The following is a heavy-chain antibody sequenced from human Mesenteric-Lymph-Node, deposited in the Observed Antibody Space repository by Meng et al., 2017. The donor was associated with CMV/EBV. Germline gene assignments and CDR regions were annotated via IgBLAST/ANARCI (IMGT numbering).Heavy chain of an antibody. D-gene: IGHD3-22*01. CDR3: ATRSGYYYVDAFDI. J-gene: IGHJ3*02. V-gene: IGHV3-48*01. Sequence: GGSLRLSCAASGFTFSSYSMNWVRQAPGKGLEWVSYISSSSSTIYYADSVKGRFTISRDNSKNTLYLQMNSLRAEDTAVYYCATRSGYYYVDAFDIWGQGTMVTVSS. CDR2: ISSSSSTI. CDR1: GFTFSSYS.